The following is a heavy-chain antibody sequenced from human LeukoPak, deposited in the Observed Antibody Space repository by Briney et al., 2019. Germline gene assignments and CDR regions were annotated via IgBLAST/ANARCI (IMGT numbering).Heavy chain of an antibody. J-gene: IGHJ4*02. V-gene: IGHV3-49*04. D-gene: IGHD3-22*01. CDR3: TRDRARITMIVRPEYHDY. CDR1: GFTFSTYG. CDR2: IRSKAYGGTT. Sequence: GGSLRLSCAASGFTFSTYGMNWVRQAPGKGLEWVGFIRSKAYGGTTEYAASVKGRFTISRDDSKSIAYLQMNSLKTEDTAVYYCTRDRARITMIVRPEYHDYWGQGALVTVSS.